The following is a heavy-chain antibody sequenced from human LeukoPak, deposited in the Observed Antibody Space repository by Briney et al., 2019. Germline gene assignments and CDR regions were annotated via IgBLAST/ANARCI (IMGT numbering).Heavy chain of an antibody. CDR2: ISGSGGST. CDR1: GFTFSSYA. J-gene: IGHJ6*03. D-gene: IGHD6-6*01. V-gene: IGHV3-23*01. CDR3: AKGGSSSSPHNYYYMDV. Sequence: PGGSLRLSCVASGFTFSSYAMSWVRQAPGKGLEWVSAISGSGGSTYYADSVKGRFTISRDNSKNTLYLQMNSLRAEDTAVYYCAKGGSSSSPHNYYYMDVWGKGTTVTVSS.